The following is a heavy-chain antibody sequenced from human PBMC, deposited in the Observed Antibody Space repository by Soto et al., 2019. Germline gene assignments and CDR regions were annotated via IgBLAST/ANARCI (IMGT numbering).Heavy chain of an antibody. Sequence: PSETLSLTCTVSGGSISSHYWSWIRQPPGQGLEWIGYIYYSGSTNYNPSLKSRVTISVDTSKSQFSLKLSSVTAADTAVYYCARHAATVYCGGDCYFSGYYGMDVWGQGTTVTVSS. V-gene: IGHV4-59*08. J-gene: IGHJ6*02. D-gene: IGHD2-21*02. CDR3: ARHAATVYCGGDCYFSGYYGMDV. CDR1: GGSISSHY. CDR2: IYYSGST.